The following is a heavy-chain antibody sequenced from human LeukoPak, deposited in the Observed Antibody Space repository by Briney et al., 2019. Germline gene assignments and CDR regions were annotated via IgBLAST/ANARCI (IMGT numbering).Heavy chain of an antibody. D-gene: IGHD3-22*01. V-gene: IGHV3-23*01. J-gene: IGHJ3*02. CDR2: ISGSGGST. Sequence: PGGSLRLFCAASGFTFSSYAMSWVRQAPGKGLEWVSAISGSGGSTYYADSVKGRFTISRDNSKNTLFQQMNSTRAEDTAVYYCAKGRYYYDSSDAFDIWGQGTMVTVSS. CDR3: AKGRYYYDSSDAFDI. CDR1: GFTFSSYA.